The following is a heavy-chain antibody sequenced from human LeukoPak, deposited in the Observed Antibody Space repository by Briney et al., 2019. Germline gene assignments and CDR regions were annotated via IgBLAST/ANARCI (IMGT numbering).Heavy chain of an antibody. Sequence: PGGSLRLSCAASRFTFSSYAMGWVRQAPGKGLEWVSAISGSGGSTYYADSVKGRFTISRDNSKNTLYLQMNSLRAEDTAVYYCAKNRDRGVPTYYYDSSGSSHFDLWGRGTLVTVSS. D-gene: IGHD3-22*01. CDR2: ISGSGGST. CDR1: RFTFSSYA. CDR3: AKNRDRGVPTYYYDSSGSSHFDL. J-gene: IGHJ2*01. V-gene: IGHV3-23*01.